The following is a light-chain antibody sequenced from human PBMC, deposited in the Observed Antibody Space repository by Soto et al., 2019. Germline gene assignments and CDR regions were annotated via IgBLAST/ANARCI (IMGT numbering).Light chain of an antibody. J-gene: IGLJ2*01. Sequence: QSALTQPASVSGSPGQSITLSCTGTSSDIGGYDYVSWYQRHPGKAPKLIIYDVNNRPSGVSNRFSGSKSGNTASLTISGLQAEDEADYYRTSCASGRSHVVFGGRTILTV. CDR1: SSDIGGYDY. CDR3: TSCASGRSHVV. CDR2: DVN. V-gene: IGLV2-14*01.